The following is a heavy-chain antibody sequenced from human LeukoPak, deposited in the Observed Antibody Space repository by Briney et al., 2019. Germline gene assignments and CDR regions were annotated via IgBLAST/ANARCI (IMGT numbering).Heavy chain of an antibody. V-gene: IGHV4-59*08. CDR3: ARMRDSSGWYSIDY. CDR1: GGSISSYY. Sequence: SETLSPTCTVSGGSISSYYWSWIRQPPGKGLEWIGYIYYSGSTNYNPSLKSRDTISVDTSKNQFSLKLSSVTAADTAVYYCARMRDSSGWYSIDYWGQGTLVTVSS. J-gene: IGHJ4*02. CDR2: IYYSGST. D-gene: IGHD6-19*01.